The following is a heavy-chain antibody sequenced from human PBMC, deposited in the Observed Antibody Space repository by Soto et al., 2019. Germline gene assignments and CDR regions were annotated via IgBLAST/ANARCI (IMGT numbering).Heavy chain of an antibody. V-gene: IGHV1-69*08. Sequence: QVQLVQSGAEVKKPGSSVKVSCKASGGTFSSYTISWVRQAPGQGLEWMGRIIPILGIANYAQKFQGRVTITADKSTSTAYMELSSLRSEDTAVYYCAREEPYGDDLDYWGQGTLVTVSS. J-gene: IGHJ4*02. CDR1: GGTFSSYT. CDR2: IIPILGIA. D-gene: IGHD4-17*01. CDR3: AREEPYGDDLDY.